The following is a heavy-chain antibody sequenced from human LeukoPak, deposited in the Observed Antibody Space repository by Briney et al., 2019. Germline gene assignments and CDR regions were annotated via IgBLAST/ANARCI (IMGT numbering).Heavy chain of an antibody. V-gene: IGHV4-30-4*01. J-gene: IGHJ4*02. CDR2: IYYSGST. CDR3: ARADIVATNFDY. D-gene: IGHD5-12*01. CDR1: GGSISSGDYY. Sequence: PSETLSLTCTVSGGSISSGDYYWSWIRQPPGKGLEWIGYIYYSGSTYYNPSLKSRVTLSVDTSKNQFSLKLSSVTAADTAVYYCARADIVATNFDYWGQGTLVTVSS.